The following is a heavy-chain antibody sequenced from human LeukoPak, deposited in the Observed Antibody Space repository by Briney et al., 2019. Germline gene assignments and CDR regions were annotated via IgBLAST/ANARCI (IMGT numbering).Heavy chain of an antibody. CDR1: GLTLSGYW. Sequence: PGGSLRLSCAAPGLTLSGYWMSWVRQAPGKGLAWVADINQDGSERHYVESVKGRFTISRDNAKNSLFLQMNSLRAEDTAVYYCARSGSNDYWGQGTLVTVSS. V-gene: IGHV3-7*01. CDR3: ARSGSNDY. D-gene: IGHD5/OR15-5a*01. CDR2: INQDGSER. J-gene: IGHJ4*02.